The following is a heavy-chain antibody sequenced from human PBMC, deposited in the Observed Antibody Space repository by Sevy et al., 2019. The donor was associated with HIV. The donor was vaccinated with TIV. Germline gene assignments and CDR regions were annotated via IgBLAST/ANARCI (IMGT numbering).Heavy chain of an antibody. V-gene: IGHV3-30-3*01. CDR3: ALERLSSDVAEYFQN. Sequence: GGSLRLSCAASGFTFNRYSMHWVRQAPGKGLEWVATISFDATNKHYPDSVKGRFTISRDNFQNSLFLQMDSLRPEDTAVYYCALERLSSDVAEYFQNWGQGTLLTVSS. D-gene: IGHD1-1*01. CDR1: GFTFNRYS. CDR2: ISFDATNK. J-gene: IGHJ1*01.